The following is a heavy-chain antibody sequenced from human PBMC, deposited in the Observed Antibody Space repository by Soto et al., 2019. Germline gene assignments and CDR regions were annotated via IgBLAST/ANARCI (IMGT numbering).Heavy chain of an antibody. V-gene: IGHV1-2*04. CDR2: INPNSGGT. D-gene: IGHD6-19*01. J-gene: IGHJ3*02. CDR3: ARGPPGIAVAGELKHHDAFDI. Sequence: GASVKVSCKASGYTFTGYYMHWVRQAPGQGLEWMGWINPNSGGTNYAQKFQGWVTMTRDTSISTAYMELSRLRSDDTAVYYCARGPPGIAVAGELKHHDAFDIWGQGTMVTVSS. CDR1: GYTFTGYY.